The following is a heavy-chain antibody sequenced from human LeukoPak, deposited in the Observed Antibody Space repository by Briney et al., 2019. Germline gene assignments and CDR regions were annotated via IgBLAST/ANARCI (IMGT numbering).Heavy chain of an antibody. J-gene: IGHJ5*02. CDR1: GYTFTYYG. V-gene: IGHV1-18*01. D-gene: IGHD3-10*01. Sequence: ASVKVSCKASGYTFTYYGISWVRQAPGQGLEWMGLLSVYNGDTNYAQNLQGRVTMTTDPSTSTAYMELRSLRSDDTAVYYCARPNYPGGSGSYGGTNWFDPWGQGTLVTVSS. CDR3: ARPNYPGGSGSYGGTNWFDP. CDR2: LSVYNGDT.